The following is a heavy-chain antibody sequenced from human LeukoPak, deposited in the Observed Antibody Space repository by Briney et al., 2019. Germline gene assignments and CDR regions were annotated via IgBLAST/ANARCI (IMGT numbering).Heavy chain of an antibody. CDR2: IRYDGTDK. CDR1: GFTFSSYG. CDR3: AKDRAAASERVDY. V-gene: IGHV3-30*02. J-gene: IGHJ4*02. D-gene: IGHD6-13*01. Sequence: PGGSLRLSCAASGFTFSSYGMHWVRQAPGKGLEWVAFIRYDGTDKYYAGSVKGRFTISRDNSKNTLYLQMNSLRAEDTAVYYCAKDRAAASERVDYWGQGALVTVSS.